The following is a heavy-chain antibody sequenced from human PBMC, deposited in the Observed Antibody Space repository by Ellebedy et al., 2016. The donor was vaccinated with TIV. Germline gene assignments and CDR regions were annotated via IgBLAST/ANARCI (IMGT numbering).Heavy chain of an antibody. CDR2: MWYDGTNK. Sequence: PGGSLRLSCAASGFTFSTYGMHWVRQAPGKGLEWVAVMWYDGTNKYYADSVKGRFTISRDNSKNTVYLQMNGLRDEDTAVYYCARDRVAGTFRRVFDIWGQGTMVTVSS. J-gene: IGHJ3*02. CDR3: ARDRVAGTFRRVFDI. D-gene: IGHD6-19*01. V-gene: IGHV3-33*01. CDR1: GFTFSTYG.